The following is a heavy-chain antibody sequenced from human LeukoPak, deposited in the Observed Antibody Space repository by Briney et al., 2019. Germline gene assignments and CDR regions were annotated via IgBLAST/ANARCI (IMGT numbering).Heavy chain of an antibody. CDR2: IYYSGST. J-gene: IGHJ4*02. CDR3: ARHLGTSCFDY. CDR1: GGSISSYY. D-gene: IGHD2-2*01. Sequence: SETLSLTCTVSGGSISSYYWSWIRQPPGKGLEWIGYIYYSGSTNYNPSLKSRVTISADTSKNQFSLKLSSVTAADTAVYYCARHLGTSCFDYWGQGTLVTVSS. V-gene: IGHV4-59*08.